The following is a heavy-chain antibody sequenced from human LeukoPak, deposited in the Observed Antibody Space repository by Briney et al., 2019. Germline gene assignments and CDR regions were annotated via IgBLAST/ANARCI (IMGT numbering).Heavy chain of an antibody. D-gene: IGHD1/OR15-1a*01. Sequence: GGSLRLSCAASGFIFSDYGIHWVRQAPGKGLEWVAFIRFGGSSKYYTDSVKGRFTISRDNSRNTVYLQMNSLRVEDTAVYYCAKEGTASKPSDLDYWGQGTLVTVSS. CDR1: GFIFSDYG. V-gene: IGHV3-30*02. CDR3: AKEGTASKPSDLDY. CDR2: IRFGGSSK. J-gene: IGHJ4*02.